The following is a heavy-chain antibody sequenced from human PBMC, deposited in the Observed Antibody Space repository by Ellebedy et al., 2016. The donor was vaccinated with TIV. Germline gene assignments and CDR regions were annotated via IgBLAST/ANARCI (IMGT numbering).Heavy chain of an antibody. CDR2: INSAGTST. V-gene: IGHV3-74*01. Sequence: GGSLRLXXAVSGFEITNYWMHWVRQAPGKGLVWVSHINSAGTSTRYADSVKGRFTISKDNARNTLYLEMKSLTAEDTAVYYCARDHASGSYAYWGQGTLVTVSS. CDR3: ARDHASGSYAY. D-gene: IGHD3-16*01. J-gene: IGHJ4*02. CDR1: GFEITNYW.